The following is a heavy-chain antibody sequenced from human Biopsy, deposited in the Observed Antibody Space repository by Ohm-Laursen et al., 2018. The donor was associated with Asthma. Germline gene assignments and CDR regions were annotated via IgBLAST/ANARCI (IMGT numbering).Heavy chain of an antibody. CDR1: GFVFSQSG. V-gene: IGHV3-30*03. J-gene: IGHJ3*02. Sequence: RSLRLSCAASGFVFSQSGMHWVRQAPGKGLEWVALISSDGHLKYYEDSVKGRLTISRDNSKNSLYLQINSLRVEDSAVYYCARESGQDYGGFGSFDRWGHGKMVAVSS. CDR3: ARESGQDYGGFGSFDR. D-gene: IGHD4-23*01. CDR2: ISSDGHLK.